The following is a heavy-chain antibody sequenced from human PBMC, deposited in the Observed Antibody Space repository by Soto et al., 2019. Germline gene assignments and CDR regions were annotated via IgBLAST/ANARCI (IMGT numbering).Heavy chain of an antibody. CDR3: AKSLLRWYRNWFDP. D-gene: IGHD4-17*01. CDR1: RFTFRNYA. J-gene: IGHJ5*02. Sequence: GGSLRLSCAASRFTFRNYAMHWVRQAPGKGLEWVAVISEDGNKKYYAQSVKGRFTISRDNSENTLYLQMNSLRAEDTAVYYCAKSLLRWYRNWFDPWGQGTLVTVSS. CDR2: ISEDGNKK. V-gene: IGHV3-30-3*02.